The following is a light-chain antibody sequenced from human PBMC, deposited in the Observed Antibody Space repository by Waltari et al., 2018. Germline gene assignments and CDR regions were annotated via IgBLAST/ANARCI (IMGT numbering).Light chain of an antibody. CDR1: SSDVGGFAY. CDR3: SSCAGSSQRL. Sequence: QSALTQPPSAPGSPGPSVTIPCTGPSSDVGGFAYVPWYQQHPGKGPSLMIYEVSKRPSGVPDRFSGSKSGNTASLTVSGLQVEDEADYYCSSCAGSSQRLFGGGTKLTVL. CDR2: EVS. V-gene: IGLV2-8*01. J-gene: IGLJ2*01.